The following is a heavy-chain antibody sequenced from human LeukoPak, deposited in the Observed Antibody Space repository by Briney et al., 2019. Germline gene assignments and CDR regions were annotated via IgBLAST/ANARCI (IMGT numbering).Heavy chain of an antibody. CDR1: GFTFSDYY. V-gene: IGHV3-11*01. J-gene: IGHJ5*02. Sequence: GGSLRLSCAASGFTFSDYYMSWIRQAPGKGLEWFSYISTSGTITHYADSVKGRFTISRDNAKNSLYLQMNSLGAEDTAVYYCARGAGPLFDPWGQGTLVTVSS. CDR2: ISTSGTIT. CDR3: ARGAGPLFDP.